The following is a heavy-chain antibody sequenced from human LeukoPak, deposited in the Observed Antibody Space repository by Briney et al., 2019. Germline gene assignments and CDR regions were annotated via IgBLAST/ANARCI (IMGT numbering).Heavy chain of an antibody. CDR3: ATSMVRGRWAGYY. D-gene: IGHD3-10*01. V-gene: IGHV4-34*01. Sequence: SETLSLTCTVSGGSISSYYWSWIRQPPGKGLEWIGEINHSGSSNYNPSLKSRVTISIDTSKNQFSLKLSSVTAADTAVYYCATSMVRGRWAGYYWGQGTLVTVSS. CDR1: GGSISSYY. J-gene: IGHJ4*02. CDR2: INHSGSS.